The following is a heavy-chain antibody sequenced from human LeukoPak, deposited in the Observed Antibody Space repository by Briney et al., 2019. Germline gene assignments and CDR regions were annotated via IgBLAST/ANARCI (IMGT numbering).Heavy chain of an antibody. CDR2: INWNGGRI. Sequence: GGSLRLSCAASGFTFDDFGMSWVRQAPWKGLEWVSGINWNGGRIGYADAVKGRFTISRDNAKKSLYLQMNTLRAEDTALYFCARGGMYGEYVSVWGQGTPVTVSS. D-gene: IGHD4-17*01. V-gene: IGHV3-20*04. CDR3: ARGGMYGEYVSV. CDR1: GFTFDDFG. J-gene: IGHJ4*02.